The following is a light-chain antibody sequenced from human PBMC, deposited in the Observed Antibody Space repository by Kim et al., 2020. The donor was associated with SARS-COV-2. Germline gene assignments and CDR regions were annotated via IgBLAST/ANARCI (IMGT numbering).Light chain of an antibody. CDR1: SSDVGGYNY. CDR3: SSYRSSGVAYVV. CDR2: DVS. V-gene: IGLV2-14*03. Sequence: QSALTQPASVSGSPGQSITISCTGTSSDVGGYNYVSWYQQHPGKAPKVMIYDVSNRPSGVSNRFSGSKSGNTASLTISGLQAEDEADYYCSSYRSSGVAYVVFGGGTQLTVL. J-gene: IGLJ2*01.